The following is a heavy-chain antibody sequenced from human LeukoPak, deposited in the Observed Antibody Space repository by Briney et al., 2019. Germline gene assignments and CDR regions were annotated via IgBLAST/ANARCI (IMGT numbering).Heavy chain of an antibody. D-gene: IGHD6-13*01. CDR1: GFTFDDYA. V-gene: IGHV3-9*01. CDR2: ISWNSGSI. J-gene: IGHJ6*02. Sequence: GRSLRLSCAASGFTFDDYAMHWVRQAPGKGLEWVSCISWNSGSIGYADSVKGRFTISRDNAKNSLYLQMNSLRAEDTALYYCAKDGIAAAGTYYYYGMDVWGQGTTVTVSS. CDR3: AKDGIAAAGTYYYYGMDV.